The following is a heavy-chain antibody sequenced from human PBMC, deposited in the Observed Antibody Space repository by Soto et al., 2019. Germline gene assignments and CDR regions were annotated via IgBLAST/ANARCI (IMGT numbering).Heavy chain of an antibody. CDR3: ARTSAAGKYYYGMDV. V-gene: IGHV5-51*01. Sequence: GESLKLSCKGSGYSFIDYWIGWVRQVPGKGLEWMGVIYPGDSDTRYSPSFQGQVTISADKSTSTAYLQWSSLKASDTAMYYCARTSAAGKYYYGMDVWGQGTTVTVSS. J-gene: IGHJ6*02. CDR1: GYSFIDYW. D-gene: IGHD6-13*01. CDR2: IYPGDSDT.